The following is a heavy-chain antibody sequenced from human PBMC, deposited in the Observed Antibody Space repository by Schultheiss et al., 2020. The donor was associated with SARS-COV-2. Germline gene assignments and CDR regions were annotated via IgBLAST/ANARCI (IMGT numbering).Heavy chain of an antibody. CDR1: GYSISSGYY. D-gene: IGHD4/OR15-4a*01. V-gene: IGHV4-38-2*02. Sequence: SETLSLTCTVSGYSISSGYYWGWIRQPPGKGLEWIGSIYYSGSTNYNPSLKSRVTMSVDTSKSQFSLKLSSVTAADTAVYYCARVARQLTLDYWGQGTLVTVSS. CDR3: ARVARQLTLDY. J-gene: IGHJ4*02. CDR2: IYYSGST.